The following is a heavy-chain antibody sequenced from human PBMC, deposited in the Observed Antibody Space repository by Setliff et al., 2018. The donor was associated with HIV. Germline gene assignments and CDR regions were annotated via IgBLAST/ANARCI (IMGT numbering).Heavy chain of an antibody. V-gene: IGHV4-59*01. Sequence: SETLSLTCNVSGASISSYYWTWIRQSPGNRLEWLGYITDSENTNYNPSLRRRVTISADTSKNQVSLRLRSVTAADTAVYYCARDVGLCGVDCWPYFYFDLWGRGNLVTVSS. CDR2: ITDSENT. D-gene: IGHD2-21*02. CDR3: ARDVGLCGVDCWPYFYFDL. CDR1: GASISSYY. J-gene: IGHJ2*01.